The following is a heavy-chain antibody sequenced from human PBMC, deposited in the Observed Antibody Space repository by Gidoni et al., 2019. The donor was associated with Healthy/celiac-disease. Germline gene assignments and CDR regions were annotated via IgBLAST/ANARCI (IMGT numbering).Heavy chain of an antibody. CDR3: TPRGTSGN. D-gene: IGHD2-2*01. CDR2: IKSKTDGGTT. Sequence: EVQLVESGGGLVKTGGSLRLSCAAPGFTFGNAWMSWVRQAPGKGLEWVGRIKSKTDGGTTDYAAPVKGRFTISRDDSKNTLDLQMNSLTTEDAAVYCCTPRGTSGNWGQGTLVTVSS. CDR1: GFTFGNAW. J-gene: IGHJ4*02. V-gene: IGHV3-15*01.